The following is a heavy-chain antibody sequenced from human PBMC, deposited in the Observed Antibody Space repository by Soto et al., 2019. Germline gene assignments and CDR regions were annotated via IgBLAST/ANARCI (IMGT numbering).Heavy chain of an antibody. J-gene: IGHJ4*02. CDR1: GFTFSSYA. D-gene: IGHD6-19*01. V-gene: IGHV3-30-3*01. Sequence: QVQLVESGGGVVQPGRSLRLSCAASGFTFSSYAMHWVRQAPGKGLEWVAVISYDGSNKYYADSVKGRFTISRDNSKHTLYLQMHSLRAEATDVYYCARVTHSSGWYLYIIGYWGQGTLVTVSS. CDR2: ISYDGSNK. CDR3: ARVTHSSGWYLYIIGY.